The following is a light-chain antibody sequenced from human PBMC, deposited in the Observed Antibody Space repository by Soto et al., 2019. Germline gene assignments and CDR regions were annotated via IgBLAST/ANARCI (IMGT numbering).Light chain of an antibody. CDR2: DAS. J-gene: IGKJ3*01. CDR3: RQRSTWPPFS. Sequence: EMVLTQSPGALSLSPGERATLSCRASQSIGSYLAWYQHKLGQPPRLLIYDASTRATGIPVRFSGSGSGTDFTLTISSLEPEDFAVYYCRQRSTWPPFSFGPGTKVDIK. CDR1: QSIGSY. V-gene: IGKV3-11*01.